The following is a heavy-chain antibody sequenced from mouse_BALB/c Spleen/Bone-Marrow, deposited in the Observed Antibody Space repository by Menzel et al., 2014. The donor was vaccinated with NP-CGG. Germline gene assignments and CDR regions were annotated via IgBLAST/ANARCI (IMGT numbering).Heavy chain of an antibody. V-gene: IGHV14-3*02. CDR3: ASYYYGSSRFAY. Sequence: VQLQQPGAELVKPGASVKSSCTASGFNIKDTYMHWVKQRPEQGLEWIGRIDPANGNTKYDPKFQGKATITADTSSNTAYLQLSSLTSEDTAVYYCASYYYGSSRFAYWGQGTLVTVSA. CDR1: GFNIKDTY. D-gene: IGHD1-1*01. CDR2: IDPANGNT. J-gene: IGHJ3*01.